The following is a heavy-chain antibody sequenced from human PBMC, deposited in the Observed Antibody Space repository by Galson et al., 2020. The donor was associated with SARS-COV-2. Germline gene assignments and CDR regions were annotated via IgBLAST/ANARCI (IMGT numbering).Heavy chain of an antibody. J-gene: IGHJ4*02. CDR2: IFFDGSDK. Sequence: GESLKISCAASGFTFSSHAMHWVRQAPGKGLEWVAQIFFDGSDKYYGDSVKGRFTISRDSSKNTVYLQMNNLSADDTAVYYCARDGQTSSGWAFDYWGQGNLVTVSS. CDR1: GFTFSSHA. D-gene: IGHD6-19*01. CDR3: ARDGQTSSGWAFDY. V-gene: IGHV3-33*01.